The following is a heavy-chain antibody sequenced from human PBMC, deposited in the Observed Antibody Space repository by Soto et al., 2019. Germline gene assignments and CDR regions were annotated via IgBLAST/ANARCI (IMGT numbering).Heavy chain of an antibody. Sequence: KTSETLSLTCTVSGGSISSGDYYWSWIRQPPGKGLEWIGYIYYSGSTYYNPSLKSRVTISVDTSKSQFSLKLSSVTAADTAVYYCASRAPGIAAAGRYGMDVWGQGTTVTVSS. CDR2: IYYSGST. V-gene: IGHV4-30-4*01. D-gene: IGHD6-13*01. CDR3: ASRAPGIAAAGRYGMDV. J-gene: IGHJ6*02. CDR1: GGSISSGDYY.